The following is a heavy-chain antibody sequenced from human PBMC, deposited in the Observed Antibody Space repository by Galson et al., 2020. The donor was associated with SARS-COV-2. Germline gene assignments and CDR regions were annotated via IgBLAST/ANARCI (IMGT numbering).Heavy chain of an antibody. Sequence: ETSETLSLTSAVYGGSFSGYYWSWIRQPPGKGLEWTGELNHSGSTNYNPSLKSRVTISVDTSKNQFSLKLSSVTAADTAVYYCARALYQLTFDYWGQGTLVTVSS. CDR1: GGSFSGYY. D-gene: IGHD2-2*01. V-gene: IGHV4-34*01. J-gene: IGHJ4*02. CDR3: ARALYQLTFDY. CDR2: LNHSGST.